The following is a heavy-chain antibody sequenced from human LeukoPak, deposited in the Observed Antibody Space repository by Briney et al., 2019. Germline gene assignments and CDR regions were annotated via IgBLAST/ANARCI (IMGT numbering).Heavy chain of an antibody. J-gene: IGHJ4*02. D-gene: IGHD1-14*01. CDR1: GFTFSFDW. CDR2: INPGGSST. CDR3: ARSNQADDY. V-gene: IGHV3-74*01. Sequence: GGSLRLSCAASGFTFSFDWMPWVRQVPGQGLVWVSRINPGGSSTAYADSVKGRFTISRDNAKNTLYLQMDSLRADDTGVYYCARSNQADDYWGQGTLVTVSS.